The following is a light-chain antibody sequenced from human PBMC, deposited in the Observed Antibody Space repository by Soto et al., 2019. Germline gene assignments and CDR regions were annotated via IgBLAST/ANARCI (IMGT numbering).Light chain of an antibody. Sequence: EIVMMQSPGTLSVSPGERVILSCRASQSVNSNLAWYQQKPGQTPRLLISGASTRATGIPVRFSGSGSGTEFTLTISSLQSEDFAVYYCQQYHNWPLITFGQGTRLEI. CDR2: GAS. CDR1: QSVNSN. J-gene: IGKJ5*01. V-gene: IGKV3-15*01. CDR3: QQYHNWPLIT.